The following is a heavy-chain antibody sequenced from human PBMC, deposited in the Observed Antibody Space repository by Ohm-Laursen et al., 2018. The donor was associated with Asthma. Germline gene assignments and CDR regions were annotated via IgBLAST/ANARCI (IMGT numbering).Heavy chain of an antibody. V-gene: IGHV3-21*04. CDR2: ISPASTFI. CDR3: ARGRSGGCYWGPCDFNSPLDV. D-gene: IGHD2-15*01. CDR1: GYTFSRYS. J-gene: IGHJ6*02. Sequence: SLRLSCSASGYTFSRYSIHWVRQAPGKGLEWVASISPASTFIYYADSVRGRFTTSRDNAKKSLFLHMSSLRAEDTAVYYCARGRSGGCYWGPCDFNSPLDVWGQGTTVIVSS.